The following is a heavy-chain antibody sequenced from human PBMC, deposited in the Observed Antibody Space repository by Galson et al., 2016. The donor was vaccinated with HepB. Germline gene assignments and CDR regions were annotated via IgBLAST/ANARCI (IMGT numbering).Heavy chain of an antibody. Sequence: SLRLSCAASGFTFSTYAMSWVRQAPGKGLEWVSLISGGNTYYADSVRGRFTISRDNSKNTLYLQMNSLRAEDTAVYYGAKVLPYSAGHGVDVRGQGTTVTVSS. CDR1: GFTFSTYA. D-gene: IGHD6-13*01. CDR3: AKVLPYSAGHGVDV. CDR2: ISGGNT. V-gene: IGHV3-23*01. J-gene: IGHJ6*01.